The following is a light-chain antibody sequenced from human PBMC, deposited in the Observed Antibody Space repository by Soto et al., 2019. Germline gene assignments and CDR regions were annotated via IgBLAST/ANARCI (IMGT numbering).Light chain of an antibody. V-gene: IGLV2-14*03. CDR1: SSDVGAYNF. Sequence: QSALTQPASVSGSPGQSITISCTGTSSDVGAYNFVSWYQQHPGKAPKLMIYDVSNRPSGVSNRFSGSKSGNTACLTISGLQAEDEADYYCSSYTTSSTPYVFGTGTKVTVL. CDR2: DVS. J-gene: IGLJ1*01. CDR3: SSYTTSSTPYV.